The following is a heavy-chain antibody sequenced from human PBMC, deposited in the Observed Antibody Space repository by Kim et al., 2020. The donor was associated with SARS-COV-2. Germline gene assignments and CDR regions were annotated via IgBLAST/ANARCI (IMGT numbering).Heavy chain of an antibody. D-gene: IGHD3-22*01. Sequence: SRPSMKSRVTISVDTSKSQFSLTLRSVTAADTAVYYCASSPEYYYDVDYWGQGTLVTVSS. J-gene: IGHJ4*02. V-gene: IGHV4-30-2*04. CDR3: ASSPEYYYDVDY.